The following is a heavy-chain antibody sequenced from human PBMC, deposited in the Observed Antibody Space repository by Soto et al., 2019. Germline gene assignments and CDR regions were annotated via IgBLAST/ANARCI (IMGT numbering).Heavy chain of an antibody. J-gene: IGHJ4*02. D-gene: IGHD3-22*01. CDR2: IIPIFGTA. CDR3: ARDGTLYDSSAYYYLY. V-gene: IGHV1-69*13. CDR1: GGSFSNYG. Sequence: SVKVSCKASGGSFSNYGVNWVRQAPGQGLEWMGGIIPIFGTAKYAQKFQGRVTFTADDSTRTAYMELSSLRSEDTAVYYCARDGTLYDSSAYYYLYWGQGTLVTVSS.